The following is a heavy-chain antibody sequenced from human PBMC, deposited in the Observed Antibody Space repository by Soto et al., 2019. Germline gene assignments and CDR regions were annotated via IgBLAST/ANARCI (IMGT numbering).Heavy chain of an antibody. J-gene: IGHJ4*02. D-gene: IGHD6-19*01. V-gene: IGHV3-30-3*01. Sequence: QVQLVESGGGVVQPGRSLRLSCAASGFTFSSYAMHWVRQAPGKGLEWVAVISYDGSNKYYADSVKGRFTISRDNSKNTLYLQMNSLRAEDTAVYYCARDSRSSGWRMMNYFDYWGQGTLFTVSS. CDR2: ISYDGSNK. CDR1: GFTFSSYA. CDR3: ARDSRSSGWRMMNYFDY.